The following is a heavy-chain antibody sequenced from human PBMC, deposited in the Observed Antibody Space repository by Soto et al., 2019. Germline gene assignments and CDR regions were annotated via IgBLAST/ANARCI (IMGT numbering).Heavy chain of an antibody. D-gene: IGHD2-8*02. CDR3: ARDKITGLFDY. CDR1: GGSFSGYY. V-gene: IGHV4-34*01. CDR2: INHSGST. J-gene: IGHJ4*02. Sequence: SETLSLTCAVYGGSFSGYYWTWIRQPPGTGLEWIGEINHSGSTNYNPSLKSRVTISVDTSKNQFSLKLTSVTAADTAVYYCARDKITGLFDYWGQGLLVTVS.